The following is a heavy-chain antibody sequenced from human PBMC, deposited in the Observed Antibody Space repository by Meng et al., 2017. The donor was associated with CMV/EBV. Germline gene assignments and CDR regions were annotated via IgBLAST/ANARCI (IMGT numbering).Heavy chain of an antibody. D-gene: IGHD3-3*01. CDR2: INLDGSEK. CDR3: ARDRDYDFWSGYYYYYYGMDV. V-gene: IGHV3-7*01. J-gene: IGHJ6*02. Sequence: GESLKISCAASEFIFSNYWMSWVRQAPGKGLEWVANINLDGSEKYSVDSVKGRFTISRDNAKNSLYLQMNSLRAEDTAVYYCARDRDYDFWSGYYYYYYGMDVWGQGTTVTVSS. CDR1: EFIFSNYW.